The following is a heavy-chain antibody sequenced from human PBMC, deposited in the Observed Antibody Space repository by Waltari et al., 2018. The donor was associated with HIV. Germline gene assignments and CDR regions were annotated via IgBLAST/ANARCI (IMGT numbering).Heavy chain of an antibody. D-gene: IGHD6-6*01. V-gene: IGHV1-8*01. Sequence: KASGYTFTSYDINWVRQATGQGLEWMGWMNPNSGNTGYAQKFQGRVTMTRNTSISTAYMELSSLRSEDTAVYYCARGRTIAARGYWFDPWGQGTLVTVSS. CDR2: MNPNSGNT. J-gene: IGHJ5*02. CDR3: ARGRTIAARGYWFDP. CDR1: GYTFTSYD.